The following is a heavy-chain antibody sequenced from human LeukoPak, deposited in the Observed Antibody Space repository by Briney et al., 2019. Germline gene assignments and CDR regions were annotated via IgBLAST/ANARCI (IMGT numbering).Heavy chain of an antibody. CDR1: GYSFTNYW. V-gene: IGHV5-51*01. CDR3: ARQMTGTFGLSDY. Sequence: GESLKISCKGSGYSFTNYWIGWVRQLPGKGLELMGIIYPGDSDTRHSPSFQGQVTISADKSISTAYLQWSSLKASDTAMYYCARQMTGTFGLSDYWGQGTLVTVSS. D-gene: IGHD1/OR15-1a*01. J-gene: IGHJ4*02. CDR2: IYPGDSDT.